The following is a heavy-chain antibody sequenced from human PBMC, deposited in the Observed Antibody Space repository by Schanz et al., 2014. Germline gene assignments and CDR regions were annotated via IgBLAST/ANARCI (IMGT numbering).Heavy chain of an antibody. J-gene: IGHJ6*02. CDR2: INPSGGST. V-gene: IGHV1-46*04. Sequence: QVQLVQSGAEVKKPGASVKVSCKASGYTFTSDSMHWVRQAPGQGLEWMGMINPSGGSTTYAQKWQGRATNTMDTSTSVAYMELRSLRSDYTAVYYCARGGDYIVVLVAVTREYYYHAMDVWGQGTTVTVSS. D-gene: IGHD2-15*01. CDR1: GYTFTSDS. CDR3: ARGGDYIVVLVAVTREYYYHAMDV.